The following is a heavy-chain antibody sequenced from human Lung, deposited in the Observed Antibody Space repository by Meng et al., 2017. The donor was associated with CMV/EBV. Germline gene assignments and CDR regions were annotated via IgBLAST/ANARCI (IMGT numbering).Heavy chain of an antibody. CDR3: ARHDEDYYSHSDFSPYAH. J-gene: IGHJ4*02. CDR1: GGTFSTYV. D-gene: IGHD3/OR15-3a*01. Sequence: SSXXVSXQASGGTFSTYVFSWVRQAPGQGLEWLGGLIPMFGTTNDAQKFQGRHTIKADDSTRTAYIDLTSLTHEDTAVNYCARHDEDYYSHSDFSPYAHWXQGTXVTGAS. V-gene: IGHV1-69*13. CDR2: LIPMFGTT.